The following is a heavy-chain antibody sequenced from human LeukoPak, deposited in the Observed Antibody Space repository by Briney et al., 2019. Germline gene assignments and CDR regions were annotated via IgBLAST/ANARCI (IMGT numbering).Heavy chain of an antibody. CDR2: ISGSGGST. D-gene: IGHD3-10*01. CDR3: AKSFADGVTMVRGVSKNWFDP. J-gene: IGHJ5*02. CDR1: GFTFSSSA. Sequence: GGSLRLSCAASGFTFSSSAMNWVRQAPGKGLEWVSAISGSGGSTYYADSVKGRFTISRDNSRNTLYLQMNSLRAEDTAVYYCAKSFADGVTMVRGVSKNWFDPWGQGTLVTVSS. V-gene: IGHV3-23*01.